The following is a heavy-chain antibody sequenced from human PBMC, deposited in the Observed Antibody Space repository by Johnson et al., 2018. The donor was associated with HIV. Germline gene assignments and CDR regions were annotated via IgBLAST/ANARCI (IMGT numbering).Heavy chain of an antibody. V-gene: IGHV3-9*01. CDR2: ISWNSGSI. Sequence: VQLVESGGGLVQPGRSLRLSCAASGFTFDDYAMHWVRQAPGKGLEWVSGISWNSGSIGYADSVKGRFTISRDNAKNSLYLQMNSLRAEETALYYCAAIGGIGSSWSAAFDIWGQGTMVTVSS. CDR3: AAIGGIGSSWSAAFDI. CDR1: GFTFDDYA. D-gene: IGHD6-13*01. J-gene: IGHJ3*02.